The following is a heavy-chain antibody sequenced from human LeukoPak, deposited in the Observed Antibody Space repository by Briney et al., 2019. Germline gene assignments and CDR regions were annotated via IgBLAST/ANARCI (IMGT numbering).Heavy chain of an antibody. CDR3: ARDPYSSSYYYYYMDV. Sequence: PGGSLRLSCAASGFTFNNYAMSWVRQAPGEGLEWVSSISSSSSYIYYADSVKGRFTISRDNAKNSLYLQMNSLRAEDTAVYYCARDPYSSSYYYYYMDVWGKGTTVTVSS. J-gene: IGHJ6*03. D-gene: IGHD6-13*01. CDR1: GFTFNNYA. V-gene: IGHV3-21*01. CDR2: ISSSSSYI.